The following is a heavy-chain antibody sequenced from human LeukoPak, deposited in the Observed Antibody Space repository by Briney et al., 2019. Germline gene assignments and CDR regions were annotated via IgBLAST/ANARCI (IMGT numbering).Heavy chain of an antibody. CDR1: GFTFSSYA. Sequence: GGSLSLSCAASGFTFSSYAMSWVRQAPGKGLEWVSAISGSGGSTYYADSVKGRFTISRDNSKNTLYLQMNSLRAEDTAVYYCAKVFEGYCSSTSCHTFYYYYMDVWGKGTTVTVSS. CDR2: ISGSGGST. D-gene: IGHD2-2*02. J-gene: IGHJ6*03. CDR3: AKVFEGYCSSTSCHTFYYYYMDV. V-gene: IGHV3-23*01.